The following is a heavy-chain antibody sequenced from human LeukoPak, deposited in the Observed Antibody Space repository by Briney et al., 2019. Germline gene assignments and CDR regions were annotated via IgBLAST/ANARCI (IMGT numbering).Heavy chain of an antibody. CDR3: ARAYGDYPNWFDP. V-gene: IGHV3-21*01. D-gene: IGHD4-17*01. Sequence: GGSLRLSCAASGFTFSSYSMNWVRQAPGEGLEWVSSISSSSSYIYYADSVKGRFTISRDNAKNSLYLQMNSLRAEDTAVYYCARAYGDYPNWFDPWGQGTLVTVSS. CDR1: GFTFSSYS. CDR2: ISSSSSYI. J-gene: IGHJ5*02.